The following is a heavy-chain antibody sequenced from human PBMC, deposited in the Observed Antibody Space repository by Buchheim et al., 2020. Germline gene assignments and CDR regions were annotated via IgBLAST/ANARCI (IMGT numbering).Heavy chain of an antibody. CDR2: INHSGST. Sequence: QVQLQQWGAGLLKPSETLSLTCAVYGGSFSGYYWSWIRQPPGKGLEWIGEINHSGSTNYNPSLKSRVTISVDTSKNQFPLKLSSVTAADTAVYYCARDYSNTTWMYYYYYYGMDVWGQGTT. CDR1: GGSFSGYY. J-gene: IGHJ6*02. CDR3: ARDYSNTTWMYYYYYYGMDV. D-gene: IGHD4-11*01. V-gene: IGHV4-34*01.